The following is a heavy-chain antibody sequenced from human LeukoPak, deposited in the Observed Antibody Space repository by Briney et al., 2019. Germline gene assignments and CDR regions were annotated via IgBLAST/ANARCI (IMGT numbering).Heavy chain of an antibody. J-gene: IGHJ3*02. CDR1: GGSFSGYY. D-gene: IGHD2-2*01. Sequence: PSETLSLTCAVYGGSFSGYYWSWLRQPPGKGLEWIGEINHSGSTNYNPSLKSRVTISVDTPKNQFSLKLSSVTAADTAVYYCARFGLSLVVPAAIYGLGAFDIWGQGTMVTVSS. CDR3: ARFGLSLVVPAAIYGLGAFDI. V-gene: IGHV4-34*01. CDR2: INHSGST.